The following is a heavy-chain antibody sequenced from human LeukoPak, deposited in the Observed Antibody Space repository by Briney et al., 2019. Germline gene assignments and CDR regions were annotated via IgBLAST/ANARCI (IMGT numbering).Heavy chain of an antibody. V-gene: IGHV4-34*01. D-gene: IGHD2-15*01. CDR1: GGSFSGYY. CDR2: INHSGST. J-gene: IGHJ6*02. CDR3: ARGRCSGGSCPTRTPRGSYYYYGMDV. Sequence: SETLSLTCAVYGGSFSGYYWSWIRQPPGKGLEWIGEINHSGSTNYNPSLKSRVTISVDTSKNQFSLELSSVTAADTAVYYCARGRCSGGSCPTRTPRGSYYYYGMDVWGQGTTVTVSS.